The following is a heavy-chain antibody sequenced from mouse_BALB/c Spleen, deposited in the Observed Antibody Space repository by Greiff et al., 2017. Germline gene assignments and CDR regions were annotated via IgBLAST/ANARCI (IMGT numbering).Heavy chain of an antibody. Sequence: QVQLKQSGAELVQPGASVKLSCKASGYTFTSYYMYWVKQRPGQGLEWIGGINPSNGGTNFNEKFKSKATLTVDKSSSTAYMQLSSLTSEDSAVYYCTRYGRSSLASGGQGTLVTVTA. V-gene: IGHV1S81*02. CDR2: INPSNGGT. CDR3: TRYGRSSLAS. J-gene: IGHJ3*01. D-gene: IGHD1-1*01. CDR1: GYTFTSYY.